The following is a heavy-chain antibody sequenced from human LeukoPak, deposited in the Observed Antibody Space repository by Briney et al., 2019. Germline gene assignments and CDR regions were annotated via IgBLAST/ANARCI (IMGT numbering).Heavy chain of an antibody. J-gene: IGHJ4*02. D-gene: IGHD3-22*01. V-gene: IGHV3-21*04. CDR1: GFTFSSYS. Sequence: PGGSLRLSCAASGFTFSSYSMNWVRQAPGKGLEWVSSISSSSYIYYADSVKGRFTISRDNSKNTLYLQMNSLRAEDTAVYYCARVGKAYYYDSSGYQWDYFDYWGQGTLVTVSS. CDR3: ARVGKAYYYDSSGYQWDYFDY. CDR2: ISSSSYI.